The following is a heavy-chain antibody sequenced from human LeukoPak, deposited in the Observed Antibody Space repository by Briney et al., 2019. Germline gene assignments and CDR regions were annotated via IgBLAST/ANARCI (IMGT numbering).Heavy chain of an antibody. CDR3: AQKDGMDV. CDR1: GFTFSSYG. J-gene: IGHJ6*02. V-gene: IGHV3-30*18. Sequence: GGSLRLSCAASGFTFSSYGMHWVRQAPGKGLEWVVVISYDGSNKYYADSVKGRFTISRDNSKNTLYLQMNSLRAEDTAVYYCAQKDGMDVWGQGTTVTVSS. CDR2: ISYDGSNK.